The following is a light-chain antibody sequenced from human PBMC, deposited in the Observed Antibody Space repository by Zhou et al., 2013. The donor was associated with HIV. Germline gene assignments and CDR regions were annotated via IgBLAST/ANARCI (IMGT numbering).Light chain of an antibody. J-gene: IGLJ1*01. CDR2: DVN. Sequence: QSALTQPASVSGSPGQSITISCSGTSSDVGGYHYVSWYQQHPGKAPKVIIFDVNDRPSGVSHRFSGSKSGSTASSTISGLQAEDEADYYCCSYSNSDTPFVFGTGTKVTVL. CDR3: CSYSNSDTPFV. V-gene: IGLV2-14*03. CDR1: SSDVGGYHY.